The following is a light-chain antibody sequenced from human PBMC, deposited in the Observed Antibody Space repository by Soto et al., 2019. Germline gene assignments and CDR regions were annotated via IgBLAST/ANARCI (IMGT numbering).Light chain of an antibody. CDR2: DDN. Sequence: QSVMTQPPSVSAAPGQKVPLSCSGSSSNIGGNSVSWYQQLPGTPPKLLIYDDNKRPSGIPDRCSGSKSGTSATLGITGFHTGDEADYYCGSWDSSLRAYVFGTGTKLTVL. CDR1: SSNIGGNS. V-gene: IGLV1-51*01. CDR3: GSWDSSLRAYV. J-gene: IGLJ1*01.